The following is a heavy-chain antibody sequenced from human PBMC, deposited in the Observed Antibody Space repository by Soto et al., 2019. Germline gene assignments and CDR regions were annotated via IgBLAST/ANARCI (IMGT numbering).Heavy chain of an antibody. CDR1: GYTFIAYY. D-gene: IGHD1-1*01. Sequence: QVQLVQSGAEVKKPGASLKVSCKASGYTFIAYYIHWVRQAPGQGLEWMGWVNPNRGGTSYAQKFQDRVTMTRDTSISTAYMELSRLTSDDTAVYYCVASDSITTTGDYWGQGTLVIVSS. CDR2: VNPNRGGT. J-gene: IGHJ4*02. V-gene: IGHV1-2*02. CDR3: VASDSITTTGDY.